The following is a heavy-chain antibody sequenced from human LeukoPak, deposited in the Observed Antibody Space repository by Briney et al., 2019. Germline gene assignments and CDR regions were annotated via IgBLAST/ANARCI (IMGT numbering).Heavy chain of an antibody. CDR3: ARDHVKLGSSFHPFDAFDV. CDR2: INTNTGNP. J-gene: IGHJ3*01. V-gene: IGHV7-4-1*02. CDR1: GYTFTSYA. D-gene: IGHD2-2*01. Sequence: ASVKVSCKASGYTFTSYAMNWVRQAPGQGLEWMGWINTNTGNPTYAQGFTGRFIFSLDTSVSTAYLQISSLKAEDTAVYYCARDHVKLGSSFHPFDAFDVWGQGTLVTVSS.